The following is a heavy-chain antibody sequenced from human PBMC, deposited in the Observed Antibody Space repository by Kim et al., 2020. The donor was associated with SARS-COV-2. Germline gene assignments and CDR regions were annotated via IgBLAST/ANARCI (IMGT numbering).Heavy chain of an antibody. CDR2: IWYDGTNK. CDR3: ARESPVDTAMGAFDY. J-gene: IGHJ4*02. CDR1: GFTFSNCG. Sequence: LSLTCAASGFTFSNCGMHWVRQAPGKGLEWVAVIWYDGTNKYYADSVKGRFTISRDNSKNTLYLQMNSLRAEDTAVYYCARESPVDTAMGAFDYWGQGTLVTVSS. D-gene: IGHD5-18*01. V-gene: IGHV3-33*01.